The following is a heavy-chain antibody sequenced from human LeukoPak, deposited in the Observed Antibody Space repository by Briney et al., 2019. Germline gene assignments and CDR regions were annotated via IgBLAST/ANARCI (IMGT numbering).Heavy chain of an antibody. V-gene: IGHV1-2*02. J-gene: IGHJ5*02. Sequence: ASVKVSCKVSGYTLTELSMHWVRQAPGQGLEWMGWINPNSGGTNYAQKFQGRVTMTRDTSISTAYMELSRLRSDDTAVYYCARDTTGTPSWFDPWGQGTLVTVSS. CDR1: GYTLTELS. CDR3: ARDTTGTPSWFDP. CDR2: INPNSGGT. D-gene: IGHD1-1*01.